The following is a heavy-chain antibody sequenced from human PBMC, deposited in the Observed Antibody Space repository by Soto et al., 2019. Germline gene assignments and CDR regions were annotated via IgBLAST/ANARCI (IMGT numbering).Heavy chain of an antibody. J-gene: IGHJ4*02. CDR2: ISSSGSTI. CDR3: ARDRASIAPEKRLDY. D-gene: IGHD6-6*01. Sequence: GGSLRLSCAASGFTFSDYYMSWIRQAPGKGLEWVSYISSSGSTIYYADSVKGRFTISRDNAKNSLYLQMNSLRAEDTAVYYCARDRASIAPEKRLDYWGQGTLVTVSS. V-gene: IGHV3-11*01. CDR1: GFTFSDYY.